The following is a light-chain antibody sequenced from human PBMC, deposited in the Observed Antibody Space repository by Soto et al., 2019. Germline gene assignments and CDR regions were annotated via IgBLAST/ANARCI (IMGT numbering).Light chain of an antibody. V-gene: IGLV2-14*03. J-gene: IGLJ2*01. CDR1: GSNVGGYNF. Sequence: QSALTQPASVSGSHGQSITISCTGTGSNVGGYNFVSWFQRHPGKAPKLIIFDVSSRPSGVSDRFSGSKSGTASLTISGLQAEDEADYYCSSYTTSSTYLFGGGTKVTVL. CDR3: SSYTTSSTYL. CDR2: DVS.